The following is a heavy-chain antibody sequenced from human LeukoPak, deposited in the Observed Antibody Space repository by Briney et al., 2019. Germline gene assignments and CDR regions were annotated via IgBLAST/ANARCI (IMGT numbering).Heavy chain of an antibody. Sequence: ASVKVSCKASGYTFSSYGLSWVRQAPGQGLEWMSWISAYNDNTNYSQKLQGRVTMTTDTSTSTAYMELRSLRSDDTAVYYCARQDGDYVDYFDYWGQGTLVTVSS. CDR1: GYTFSSYG. V-gene: IGHV1-18*01. D-gene: IGHD4-17*01. CDR3: ARQDGDYVDYFDY. J-gene: IGHJ4*02. CDR2: ISAYNDNT.